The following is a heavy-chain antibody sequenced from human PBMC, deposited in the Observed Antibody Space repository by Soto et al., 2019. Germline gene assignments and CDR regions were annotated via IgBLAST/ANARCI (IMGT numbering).Heavy chain of an antibody. V-gene: IGHV3-7*01. Sequence: EVQLVESGGVLVQPGGSLRVSCAASGFTFSTSWMNWVRQAPGQGLEWVANINGDGRGEYYVASVWGPFTISRANVKNSLFLQMNSLRAAVTTVYYCAAGFPPDNWGQRTLVTVAS. CDR2: INGDGRGE. D-gene: IGHD2-15*01. CDR1: GFTFSTSW. J-gene: IGHJ4*02. CDR3: AAGFPPDN.